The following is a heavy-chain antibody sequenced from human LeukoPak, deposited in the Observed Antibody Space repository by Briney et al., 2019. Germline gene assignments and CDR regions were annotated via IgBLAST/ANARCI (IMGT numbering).Heavy chain of an antibody. CDR1: GYTFTGYY. CDR2: INPSGGST. V-gene: IGHV1-46*01. CDR3: ARGQDIVVVVAANGEIFGDY. J-gene: IGHJ4*02. D-gene: IGHD2-15*01. Sequence: ASVKVSCKASGYTFTGYYMHWVRQAPGQGLEWMGIINPSGGSTNYAQKFQGRVTMTRDTSTNTVYMELSSLRSEDTAVYYCARGQDIVVVVAANGEIFGDYWGQGTLVTVSS.